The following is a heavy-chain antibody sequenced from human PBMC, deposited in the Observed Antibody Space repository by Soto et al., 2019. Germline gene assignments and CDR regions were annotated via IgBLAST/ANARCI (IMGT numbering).Heavy chain of an antibody. CDR1: GGSISSYY. CDR3: ARGGYPYYYDSSGPDYDY. V-gene: IGHV4-59*01. CDR2: IYYSGST. Sequence: SETLSLTCTVSGGSISSYYWSWIRQPPGKGLEWIGYIYYSGSTNYNPSLKSRVTISVDTSKNQFSLKLSSVTAADTAVYYCARGGYPYYYDSSGPDYDYWGQGTLVTVSS. D-gene: IGHD3-22*01. J-gene: IGHJ4*02.